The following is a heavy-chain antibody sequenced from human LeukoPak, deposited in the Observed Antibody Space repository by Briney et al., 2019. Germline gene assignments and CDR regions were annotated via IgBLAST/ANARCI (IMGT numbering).Heavy chain of an antibody. CDR2: IKEDGSEK. CDR3: AELGITMIGGV. J-gene: IGHJ6*04. Sequence: PGGSLRLSCTASGFTFSSLWMSWVRQAPGKGLEWVANIKEDGSEKYYADSVKGRFTISRDNAKNSLYLQMNSLRAEDTAVYYCAELGITMIGGVWGKGTTVTISS. CDR1: GFTFSSLW. V-gene: IGHV3-7*01. D-gene: IGHD3-10*02.